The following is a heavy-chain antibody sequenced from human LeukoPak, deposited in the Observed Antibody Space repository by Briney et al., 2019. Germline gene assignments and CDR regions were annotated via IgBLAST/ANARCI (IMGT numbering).Heavy chain of an antibody. V-gene: IGHV3-7*01. CDR1: GFAFSSYW. Sequence: GGSLRLSCAASGFAFSSYWMSWVRQAPVKGLEWVANIKQDGSEKYYVDSVKGRFTISRDNAKTSLYLQMSSLRAEDTAVYYCARVRSRQWSNDAFDIWGQGTMVTISS. CDR3: ARVRSRQWSNDAFDI. J-gene: IGHJ3*02. CDR2: IKQDGSEK. D-gene: IGHD2-8*01.